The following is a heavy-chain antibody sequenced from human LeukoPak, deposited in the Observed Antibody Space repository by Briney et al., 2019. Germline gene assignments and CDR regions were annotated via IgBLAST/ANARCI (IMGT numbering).Heavy chain of an antibody. CDR2: ISGSGGST. D-gene: IGHD4-17*01. CDR3: AKVPYALGIWFDP. V-gene: IGHV3-23*01. CDR1: GFTFITYW. J-gene: IGHJ5*02. Sequence: GGSLRLSCAASGFTFITYWMHWVRQAPGKGLEWVSAISGSGGSTYYADSVKGRFTISRDNSKNTLYLQMNSLRAEDTAVYYCAKVPYALGIWFDPWGQGTLVTVSS.